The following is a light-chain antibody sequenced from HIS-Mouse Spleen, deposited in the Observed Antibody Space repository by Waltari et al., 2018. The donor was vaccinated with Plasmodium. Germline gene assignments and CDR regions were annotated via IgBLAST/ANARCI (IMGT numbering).Light chain of an antibody. Sequence: QSALTQPASVSGSPGQSITISCTGTSSDVGSYNLVSWYQQHPGKAPKLMIEEGSKRPSGVLNRFAGSKSGNTASLTISGLQAEDEADYYCCSYAGSSTFVFGGGTKLTVL. CDR2: EGS. V-gene: IGLV2-23*03. CDR3: CSYAGSSTFV. CDR1: SSDVGSYNL. J-gene: IGLJ3*02.